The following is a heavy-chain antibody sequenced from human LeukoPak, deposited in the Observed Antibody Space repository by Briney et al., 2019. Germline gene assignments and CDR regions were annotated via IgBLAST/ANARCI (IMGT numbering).Heavy chain of an antibody. CDR1: GFTFSSYA. D-gene: IGHD4-17*01. J-gene: IGHJ4*02. CDR3: AKTGPRGITVTTYFDY. V-gene: IGHV3-23*01. Sequence: GGSLRLSCAASGFTFSSYAMSWVRQAPGKGLEWVSAISGSGGSTYYADSVKGRFTISRDNAKNSLYLQMNSLRAEDTAVYYCAKTGPRGITVTTYFDYWGQGTLVTVSS. CDR2: ISGSGGST.